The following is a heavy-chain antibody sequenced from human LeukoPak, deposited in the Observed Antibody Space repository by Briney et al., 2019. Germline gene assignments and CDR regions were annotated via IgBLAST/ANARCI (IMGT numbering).Heavy chain of an antibody. D-gene: IGHD3-3*01. Sequence: GGSLRLSCAASGFTFSNYAMTWVRQAPGKGLEWVSVISDTGGSTYYADSVKGRFTISRDNSKNTLHLQMNSLRAEDTAVYYCAKDWSLHYDFWSGIIWGQGTMVAVSS. V-gene: IGHV3-23*01. J-gene: IGHJ3*02. CDR1: GFTFSNYA. CDR3: AKDWSLHYDFWSGII. CDR2: ISDTGGST.